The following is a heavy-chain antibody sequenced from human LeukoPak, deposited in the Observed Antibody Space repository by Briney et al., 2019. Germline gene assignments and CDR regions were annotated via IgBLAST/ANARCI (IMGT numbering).Heavy chain of an antibody. D-gene: IGHD3-22*01. V-gene: IGHV4-31*02. Sequence: PSETLSLTCSVSGGTISGGGYYWSWIRQQPGKGLEWIGYIYYSGSTYYNPSLKSRVTISVDTSKNQFSLKLSSVTAADTAVYYCARDYYDGSAYYSYYEYWGQGTLVTVSS. CDR2: IYYSGST. J-gene: IGHJ4*02. CDR3: ARDYYDGSAYYSYYEY. CDR1: GGTISGGGYY.